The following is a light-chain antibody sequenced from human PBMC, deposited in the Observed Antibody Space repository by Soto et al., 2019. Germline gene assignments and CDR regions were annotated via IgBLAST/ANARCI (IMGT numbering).Light chain of an antibody. CDR3: QQYNGYWT. CDR2: EAS. J-gene: IGKJ1*01. CDR1: QSISDP. V-gene: IGKV1-5*03. Sequence: DIQMTQSPSTLSASVGDRVTTTCRASQSISDPLAWYQQKPGKAPKLLIYEASSLKSGVPSRFSGSRSGTEYTLTISSLQPDDFATYYCQQYNGYWTFGQGTKVEIK.